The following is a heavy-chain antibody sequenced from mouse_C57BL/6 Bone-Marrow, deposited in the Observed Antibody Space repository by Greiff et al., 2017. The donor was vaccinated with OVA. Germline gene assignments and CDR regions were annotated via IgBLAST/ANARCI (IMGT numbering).Heavy chain of an antibody. Sequence: QVQLKQPGAELVKPGASVKMSCKASGYPFTSYWLTWVKPRPGPGLEWIGYIYPGSGSTNYNEQFKSKATLTLDTSSSTAYMQLSSLTSEDSAVYYCATYDYDVDYWGQGTTLTVSS. J-gene: IGHJ2*01. D-gene: IGHD2-4*01. V-gene: IGHV1-55*01. CDR2: IYPGSGST. CDR3: ATYDYDVDY. CDR1: GYPFTSYW.